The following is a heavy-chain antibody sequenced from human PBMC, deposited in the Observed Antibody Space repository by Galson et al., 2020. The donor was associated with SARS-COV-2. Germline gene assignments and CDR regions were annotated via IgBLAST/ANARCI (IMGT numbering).Heavy chain of an antibody. J-gene: IGHJ4*02. D-gene: IGHD4-17*01. CDR1: GGSITTRSYY. V-gene: IGHV4-39*01. Sequence: SETLSLTCTVSGGSITTRSYYWGWIRQPPGGGLEWIGSIHYRGSTSYNPSLNGRLTMSVTTAKNQFSLKLNSVTAADTAVYYCAGRGDTVAWVYWGQGTLVTVSS. CDR2: IHYRGST. CDR3: AGRGDTVAWVY.